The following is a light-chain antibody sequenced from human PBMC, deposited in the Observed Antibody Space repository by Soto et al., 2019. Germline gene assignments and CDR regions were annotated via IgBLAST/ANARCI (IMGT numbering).Light chain of an antibody. J-gene: IGKJ4*01. CDR3: QQRVNWPPT. V-gene: IGKV3-11*01. Sequence: EIVMTQSPDTVSVSPGDRATLSCRAGQSVSDYVAWYQQKPGQSPRLLFFDASSRATGVPARFSAGGSGTDFTLIISSLEPEDFAVYYCQQRVNWPPTFGGGTKVDI. CDR1: QSVSDY. CDR2: DAS.